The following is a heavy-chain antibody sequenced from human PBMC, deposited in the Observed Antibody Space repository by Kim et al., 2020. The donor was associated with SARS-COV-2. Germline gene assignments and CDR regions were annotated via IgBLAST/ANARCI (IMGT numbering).Heavy chain of an antibody. CDR3: TTGGGLWFRELFRYYYYGMDV. V-gene: IGHV3-15*01. CDR1: GFTFSNAW. J-gene: IGHJ6*02. D-gene: IGHD3-10*01. Sequence: GGSLRLSCAASGFTFSNAWMSWVRQAPGKGLEWVGRIKSKTDGGTTDYAAPVKGRFTISRDDSKNTLYLQMNSLKTEDTAVYYCTTGGGLWFRELFRYYYYGMDVWGQGTTVTVSS. CDR2: IKSKTDGGTT.